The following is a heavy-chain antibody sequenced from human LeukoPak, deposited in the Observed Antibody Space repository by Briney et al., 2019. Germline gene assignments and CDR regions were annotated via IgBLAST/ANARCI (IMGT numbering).Heavy chain of an antibody. CDR2: IYPGYPDI. D-gene: IGHD3-3*01. CDR1: GDSFSTSC. Sequence: GESLKISCKLTGDSFSTSCIGRVRQMPGEGLEWMGIIYPGYPDIRYSRSVEGQVTISADKSIRSAFPQCSSLKTPDSAITYCARRGRNDSEGHTYYGLDVWGRRTTLTDCS. CDR3: ARRGRNDSEGHTYYGLDV. V-gene: IGHV5-51*01. J-gene: IGHJ6*01.